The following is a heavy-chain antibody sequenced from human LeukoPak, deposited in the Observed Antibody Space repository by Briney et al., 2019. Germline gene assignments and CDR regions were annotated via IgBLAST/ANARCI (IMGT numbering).Heavy chain of an antibody. V-gene: IGHV3-48*01. CDR3: ARRGISAPFDY. J-gene: IGHJ4*02. CDR2: ISGSSSTI. D-gene: IGHD6-6*01. Sequence: PGGSLRLSCAASGFTFSSYNMNWVRQAPGKGLEWVSYISGSSSTIYYADSVKGRFTISRDNAKNSLYLQVNSLRAEDTAVYYCARRGISAPFDYWGQGTLVTVSP. CDR1: GFTFSSYN.